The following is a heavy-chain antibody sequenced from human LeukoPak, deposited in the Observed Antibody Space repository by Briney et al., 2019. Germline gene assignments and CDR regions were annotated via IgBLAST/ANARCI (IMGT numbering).Heavy chain of an antibody. CDR3: ARDSSGGPLFDY. D-gene: IGHD3-22*01. J-gene: IGHJ4*02. CDR1: GDSVSSNSAA. Sequence: SQTLSLTCAISGDSVSSNSAAWHWIRQSPSRGLEWLGRTYYRSKWNYDYAISVKNRITINPDTSKIQFSLQLNSVTPEDTAVYYCARDSSGGPLFDYWGQGTLVTVSS. V-gene: IGHV6-1*01. CDR2: TYYRSKWNY.